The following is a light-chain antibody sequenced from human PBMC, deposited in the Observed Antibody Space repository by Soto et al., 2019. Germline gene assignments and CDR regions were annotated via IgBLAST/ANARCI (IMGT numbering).Light chain of an antibody. J-gene: IGKJ1*01. CDR2: GPS. CDR3: QQYNNWPPWT. V-gene: IGKV3-15*01. CDR1: QSVSSN. Sequence: EIVMTQSPAPLSFSPGERDTLSCRASQSVSSNLAWYQQKPGQAPRLLIYGPSTRATGIPARFSGSGSGTAVTLIISSLQSEDFALYYCQQYNNWPPWTFGQGTKVEIK.